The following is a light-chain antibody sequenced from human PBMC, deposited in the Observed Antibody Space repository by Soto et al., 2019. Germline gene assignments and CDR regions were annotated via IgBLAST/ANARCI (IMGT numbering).Light chain of an antibody. CDR2: EVS. J-gene: IGLJ1*01. CDR1: STDAGGYNY. CDR3: SSYAGNNIHYV. Sequence: QSALTQPPSASGSAGQSVTISCTGTSTDAGGYNYVSWYQQHPGKAPKLMIYEVSKRPSGVTDRFSGSKSGNTASLTVSGLQAEDEADYYCSSYAGNNIHYVFGTGTKLNVL. V-gene: IGLV2-8*01.